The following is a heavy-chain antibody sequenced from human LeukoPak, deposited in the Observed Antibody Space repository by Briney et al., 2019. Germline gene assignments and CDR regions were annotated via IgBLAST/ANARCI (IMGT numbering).Heavy chain of an antibody. CDR2: ISGDGGRT. V-gene: IGHV3-43*02. CDR3: ARDPQEYYGSGSYYNASPGGY. CDR1: GFTFDDYA. J-gene: IGHJ4*02. Sequence: GGSLRLSCAASGFTFDDYATHWVRQAPGKGLEWVSLISGDGGRTYYADSVKGRFTISRDNSKNTQYLQMNSLRAEDTAVYYCARDPQEYYGSGSYYNASPGGYWGQGTLVTVSS. D-gene: IGHD3-10*01.